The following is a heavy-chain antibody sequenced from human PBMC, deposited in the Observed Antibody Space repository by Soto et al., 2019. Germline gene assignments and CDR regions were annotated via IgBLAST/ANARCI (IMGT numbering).Heavy chain of an antibody. V-gene: IGHV3-9*01. CDR3: AKALYYYDSSGYPLTGFDY. J-gene: IGHJ4*02. CDR1: GFTFDDYA. Sequence: EVQLVESGGGLVQPGRSLRLSCAASGFTFDDYAMHWVRQAPGKGLEWVSGISWNSGSIGYADSVKGRFTISRDNAKNSLYLQMNSLRAEDTALYYWAKALYYYDSSGYPLTGFDYWGQGTLVTVSS. CDR2: ISWNSGSI. D-gene: IGHD3-22*01.